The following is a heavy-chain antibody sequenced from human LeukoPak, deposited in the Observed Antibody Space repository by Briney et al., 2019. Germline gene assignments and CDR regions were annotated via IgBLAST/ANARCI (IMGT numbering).Heavy chain of an antibody. CDR1: GFTFSSYG. Sequence: GGSLRLSCAASGFTFSSYGMHWVRQAPGKGLEWVAFIRYDGSNKYYADSVKGRFTISRDNSKNTLYLQMNSLRAEDTAVYYCAKDLLVVVPAASSYWGQGTLVTVSS. CDR3: AKDLLVVVPAASSY. CDR2: IRYDGSNK. V-gene: IGHV3-30*02. J-gene: IGHJ4*02. D-gene: IGHD2-2*01.